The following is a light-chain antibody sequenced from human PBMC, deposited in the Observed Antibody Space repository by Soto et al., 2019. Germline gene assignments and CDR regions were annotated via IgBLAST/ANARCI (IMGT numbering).Light chain of an antibody. CDR2: DAS. CDR1: QSVSSY. Sequence: EFVLTQSPATLSLSPGKRATLSCRASQSVSSYVAWYQQKPGQAPRLVIYDASSRATGVPPRFSGSGSGPDFTITISSLEPEDFAVYYCQQRNTFGQGTRLEI. V-gene: IGKV3-11*01. J-gene: IGKJ5*01. CDR3: QQRNT.